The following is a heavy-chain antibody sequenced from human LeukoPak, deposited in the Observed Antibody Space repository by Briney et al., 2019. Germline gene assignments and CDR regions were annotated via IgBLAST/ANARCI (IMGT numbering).Heavy chain of an antibody. J-gene: IGHJ4*02. CDR2: INWDGGST. CDR3: ARERYSSSWSKLYYFDY. Sequence: GGSLRLSCAASGFTFSDYAMTWVRQAPGKGLEWVSGINWDGGSTGYADSVKGRFTISRDNAKNSLYLQMNSLRAEDTALYYCARERYSSSWSKLYYFDYWGQGTLVTVSS. V-gene: IGHV3-20*04. D-gene: IGHD6-13*01. CDR1: GFTFSDYA.